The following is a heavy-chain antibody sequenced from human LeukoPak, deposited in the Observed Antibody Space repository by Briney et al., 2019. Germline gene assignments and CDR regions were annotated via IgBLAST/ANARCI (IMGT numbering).Heavy chain of an antibody. D-gene: IGHD1-26*01. J-gene: IGHJ6*03. V-gene: IGHV1-2*02. Sequence: ASVKVSCKASGYTFTDYFMHWVRQAPGQGLEWMGWINPHSGGTNYAQKFQGRVTMTRDTSISTAYVELSRLRSDDTAVYYCARGGLPAFYYYMDVWGKGTTVTVSS. CDR3: ARGGLPAFYYYMDV. CDR1: GYTFTDYF. CDR2: INPHSGGT.